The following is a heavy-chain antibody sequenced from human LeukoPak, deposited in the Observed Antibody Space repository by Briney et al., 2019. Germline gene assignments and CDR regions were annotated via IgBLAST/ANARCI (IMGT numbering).Heavy chain of an antibody. Sequence: SETLSLTCTVSGGSISSYYWSWIRQPARKGLEWIGRIYSSGNTNYNPSLKSRVTLSVDTSKNQFSLKLSSVTAADTAVYYCARDGRQVPFDPWGQGTLVTVSS. V-gene: IGHV4-4*07. J-gene: IGHJ5*02. CDR1: GGSISSYY. CDR2: IYSSGNT. CDR3: ARDGRQVPFDP. D-gene: IGHD2-2*01.